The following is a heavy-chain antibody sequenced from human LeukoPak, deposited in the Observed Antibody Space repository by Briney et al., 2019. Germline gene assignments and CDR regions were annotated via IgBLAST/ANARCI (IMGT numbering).Heavy chain of an antibody. CDR1: GYTFSGYG. V-gene: IGHV1-18*01. CDR2: ISAYSGDT. J-gene: IGHJ1*01. Sequence: GASVKVSCKASGYTFSGYGISWVRQAPGQGLEWMGWISAYSGDTNYAQRLQGRVTMTTDTSTTTAYMELRSLRSDDTAVYHCVRSDGGRDLRHLEDFWGQGHLVTVSS. D-gene: IGHD4-17*01. CDR3: VRSDGGRDLRHLEDF.